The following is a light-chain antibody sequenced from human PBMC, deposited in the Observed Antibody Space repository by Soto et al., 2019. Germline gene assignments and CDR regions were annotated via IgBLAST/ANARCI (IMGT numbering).Light chain of an antibody. Sequence: QSVLTQPPSTSGTPGQSVTISCSGSTSNIGSNTVNWYQHLTGTAPKLLIHSDNQRPSGVPDRFSGSKSGASASLAISGPPSEDEADYYSSTWDARLNSWVFGGGTKRTVL. CDR1: TSNIGSNT. CDR3: STWDARLNSWV. V-gene: IGLV1-44*01. J-gene: IGLJ3*02. CDR2: SDN.